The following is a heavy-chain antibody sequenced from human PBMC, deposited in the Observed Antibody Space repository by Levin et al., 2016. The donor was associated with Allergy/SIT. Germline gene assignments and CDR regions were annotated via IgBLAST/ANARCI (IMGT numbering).Heavy chain of an antibody. Sequence: ASVKVSCKASGYTFTSFGVSWVRQAPGQGLEWMGWINTYNDKTNYAQKVQGRVTMTTDTSTSTAYMELRSLRSDDTAVYYCARVETYSSSWYGMDVWGQGTTVTVSS. D-gene: IGHD6-13*01. CDR1: GYTFTSFG. V-gene: IGHV1-18*01. CDR3: ARVETYSSSWYGMDV. CDR2: INTYNDKT. J-gene: IGHJ6*02.